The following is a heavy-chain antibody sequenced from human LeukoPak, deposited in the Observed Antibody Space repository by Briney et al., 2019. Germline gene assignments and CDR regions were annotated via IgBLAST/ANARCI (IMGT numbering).Heavy chain of an antibody. D-gene: IGHD2-15*01. CDR1: GFTFSSYA. CDR3: TTDRSGGRLAFAMDV. CDR2: INKDGSSI. Sequence: PGGSLRLSCAASGFTFSSYAMSWVRQGPGQGLMWVSRINKDGSSITYADSVKGRFTISRDMARNTLYLQMNSLRAEDTAVYYCTTDRSGGRLAFAMDVWGQGTTVTVSS. V-gene: IGHV3-74*03. J-gene: IGHJ6*02.